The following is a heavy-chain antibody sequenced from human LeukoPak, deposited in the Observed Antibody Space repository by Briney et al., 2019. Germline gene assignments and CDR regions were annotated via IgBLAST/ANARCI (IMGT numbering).Heavy chain of an antibody. CDR2: ITTSSSYT. V-gene: IGHV3-21*01. Sequence: ASGFSXSSYNMDWVRQTPGKGLEWISSITTSSSYTFYADSVKGRFTISRDNARNSLYLQMNSLTAEDTAVYYCARDKIVGATYFDYWGQGTLVTVSS. D-gene: IGHD1-26*01. CDR3: ARDKIVGATYFDY. CDR1: GFSXSSYN. J-gene: IGHJ4*02.